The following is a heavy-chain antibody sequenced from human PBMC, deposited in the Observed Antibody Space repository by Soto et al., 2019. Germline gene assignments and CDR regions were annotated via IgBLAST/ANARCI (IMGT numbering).Heavy chain of an antibody. CDR1: GASINNFAYY. CDR2: VYYNENT. D-gene: IGHD3-10*01. J-gene: IGHJ5*01. V-gene: IGHV4-39*01. CDR3: ARRERYYGSPGWFDP. Sequence: SVTFSVSGASINNFAYYWGWIRQPPGKGLEWIGTVYYNENTYYNPSLKSRVAISVDTAKNQFSLNLRSVTAADTAIYFCARRERYYGSPGWFDPWGQGTLVTVSS.